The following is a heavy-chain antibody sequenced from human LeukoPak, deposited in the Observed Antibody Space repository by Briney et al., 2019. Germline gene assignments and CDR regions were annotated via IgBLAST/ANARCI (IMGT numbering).Heavy chain of an antibody. Sequence: SETLSLTCTVSGGSISSSSYYWGWLRQPPGQGLEWIGSIYYSGSTYYNPSLKSRVTISVDTSKNQFSLKLSSVTAADTAVYYCATFYGSGSSGLIDYWGQGTLVTVSS. D-gene: IGHD3-10*01. CDR2: IYYSGST. CDR1: GGSISSSSYY. CDR3: ATFYGSGSSGLIDY. V-gene: IGHV4-39*01. J-gene: IGHJ4*02.